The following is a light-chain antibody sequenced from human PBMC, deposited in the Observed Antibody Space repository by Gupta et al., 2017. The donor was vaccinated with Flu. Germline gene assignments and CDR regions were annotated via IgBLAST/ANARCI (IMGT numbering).Light chain of an antibody. CDR2: AAS. CDR3: QQRDSTSFT. J-gene: IGKJ2*01. CDR1: QSISSF. V-gene: IGKV1-39*01. Sequence: DIQMTQSPSSLSASVGDRVTITCRTSQSISSFLNWYQQQPGKAPKLLIYAASSLQSGVPSRFSGSGSGTXSTLTIXRLQPEDFATYYCQQRDSTSFTFGXGTKMEIK.